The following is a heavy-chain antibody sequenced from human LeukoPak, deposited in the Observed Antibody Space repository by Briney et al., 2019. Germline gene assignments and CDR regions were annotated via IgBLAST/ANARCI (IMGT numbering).Heavy chain of an antibody. Sequence: GGSLRLSCAASGFTFSSYAMSWVRQAPGKGLEWVSGIIDSGSNTYHADSVKGRFTISRDNSKNTLYLQVNSLRAEDTAIYYCAKDLGEGDSSGYHYYGMDVWGHGTTVTVSS. CDR3: AKDLGEGDSSGYHYYGMDV. D-gene: IGHD3-22*01. J-gene: IGHJ6*02. CDR2: IIDSGSNT. CDR1: GFTFSSYA. V-gene: IGHV3-23*01.